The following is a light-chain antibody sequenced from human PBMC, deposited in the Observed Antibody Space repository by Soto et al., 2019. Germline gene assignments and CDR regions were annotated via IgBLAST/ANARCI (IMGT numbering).Light chain of an antibody. Sequence: DVVLTQSPVSLPVTLGQPASISCRASQSLLYSDGKTYLNWFHQRPGQSPRRLIYQVSIRDSGVPVRFSGSGSGTDFTLHISRVETEDVGVYYCMQAIHWPFTFGQGTKVDIK. CDR2: QVS. V-gene: IGKV2-30*01. J-gene: IGKJ3*01. CDR1: QSLLYSDGKTY. CDR3: MQAIHWPFT.